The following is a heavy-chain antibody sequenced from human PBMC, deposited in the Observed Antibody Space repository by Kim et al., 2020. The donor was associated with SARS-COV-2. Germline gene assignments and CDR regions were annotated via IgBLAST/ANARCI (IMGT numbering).Heavy chain of an antibody. J-gene: IGHJ4*02. CDR3: APFFWSGYIDY. CDR2: ISSSGSTI. CDR1: GFTFSSYE. D-gene: IGHD3-3*01. Sequence: GWSLRLSCAASGFTFSSYEMNWVRQAPGKGLEWVSYISSSGSTIYYADSVKGRFTISRDNAKNSLYLQMNSLRAEDTAVYYCAPFFWSGYIDYWGQGTLVTVSS. V-gene: IGHV3-48*03.